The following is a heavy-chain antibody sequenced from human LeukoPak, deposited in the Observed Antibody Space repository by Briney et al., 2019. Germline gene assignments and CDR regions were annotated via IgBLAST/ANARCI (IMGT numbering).Heavy chain of an antibody. Sequence: PSETLSLTCTVSGGSISSYYWSWIRQPPGKGLEWIGYIYYSGSTNYNPSLKSRVTISVDTSKNRFSLKLSSVTAADTAVYYCARGRSSWHYFDYWGQGTLVTVSS. D-gene: IGHD6-13*01. CDR3: ARGRSSWHYFDY. V-gene: IGHV4-59*01. CDR2: IYYSGST. CDR1: GGSISSYY. J-gene: IGHJ4*02.